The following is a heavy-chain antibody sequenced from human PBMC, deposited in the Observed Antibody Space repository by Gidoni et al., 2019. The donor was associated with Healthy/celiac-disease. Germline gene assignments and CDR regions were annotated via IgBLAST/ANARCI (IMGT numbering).Heavy chain of an antibody. Sequence: QVQLVESGGGVVQPGRSLRLSCAASGFTFSSSAMHWVRQAPGKGLEWVAVISYDGSNKYYADSVKGRFTISRDNSKNTLYLQMNSLRAEDTAVYYCARGKLPMATSKPGFDYWGQGTLVTVSS. CDR2: ISYDGSNK. CDR3: ARGKLPMATSKPGFDY. J-gene: IGHJ4*02. V-gene: IGHV3-30-3*01. CDR1: GFTFSSSA. D-gene: IGHD5-12*01.